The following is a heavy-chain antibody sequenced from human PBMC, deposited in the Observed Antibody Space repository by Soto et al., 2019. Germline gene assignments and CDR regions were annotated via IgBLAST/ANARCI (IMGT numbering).Heavy chain of an antibody. D-gene: IGHD6-19*01. V-gene: IGHV1-18*01. CDR3: AREESSGWYFDY. Sequence: ASVKVSCKASGYTFTSYGISCVRQAPGQGLEWMGWISAYNGNTNYAQKLQGRVTMTTDTSTSTAYMELRSLRSDDTAVYYCAREESSGWYFDYWGQGTLVTVSS. CDR2: ISAYNGNT. J-gene: IGHJ4*02. CDR1: GYTFTSYG.